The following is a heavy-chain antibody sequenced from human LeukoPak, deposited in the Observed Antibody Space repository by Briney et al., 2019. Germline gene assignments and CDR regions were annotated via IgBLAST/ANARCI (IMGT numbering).Heavy chain of an antibody. D-gene: IGHD1-1*01. CDR3: ARGWNALNWFDP. J-gene: IGHJ5*02. Sequence: PETLSLTCAVYGGSFSGYYWSWIRQPPGKGLEWIGEINHSGSTNYNPSLKSRVTISVDTSKNQFSLKLSSVTAADTAVYYCARGWNALNWFDPWGQGTLVTVSS. CDR2: INHSGST. V-gene: IGHV4-34*01. CDR1: GGSFSGYY.